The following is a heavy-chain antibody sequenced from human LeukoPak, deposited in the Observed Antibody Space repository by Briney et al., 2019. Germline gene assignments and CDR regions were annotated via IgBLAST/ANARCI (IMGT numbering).Heavy chain of an antibody. Sequence: ASVKVSCKASGYTFTSYDINWVRQATGQGLEWMGWMNHNSGHTGYAQKFQGRITMTRNTPISTAYMELSSLGSEDTAVYYCATVTRDCSRASCYNYWGQGTLVTVSS. D-gene: IGHD2-2*02. V-gene: IGHV1-8*01. J-gene: IGHJ4*02. CDR2: MNHNSGHT. CDR3: ATVTRDCSRASCYNY. CDR1: GYTFTSYD.